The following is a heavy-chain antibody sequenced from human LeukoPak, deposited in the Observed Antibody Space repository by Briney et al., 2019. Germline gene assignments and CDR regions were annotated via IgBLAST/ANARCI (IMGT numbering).Heavy chain of an antibody. CDR2: MNPNSGNT. CDR1: GYTFTSYD. V-gene: IGHV1-8*01. Sequence: GASVKVSCKASGYTFTSYDINWVRQATGQGLEWMGWMNPNSGNTGYAQKFQGRVTMTRNTSISTAYMELSSLRSEDTAVYYCATSDYYGSGSIRRGCDYWGQGTLVTVSS. CDR3: ATSDYYGSGSIRRGCDY. J-gene: IGHJ4*02. D-gene: IGHD3-10*01.